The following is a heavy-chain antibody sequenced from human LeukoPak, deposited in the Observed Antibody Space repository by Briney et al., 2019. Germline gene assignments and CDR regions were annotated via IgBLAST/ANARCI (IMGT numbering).Heavy chain of an antibody. CDR2: IYYSGTT. J-gene: IGHJ4*02. D-gene: IGHD4-11*01. CDR1: GGSISNYY. Sequence: SETLSLTCTVSGGSISNYYWNWIRQPPGKGLEWIGYIYYSGTTNYNPSLKSRVSMSVDTSKNQFSLKLSSVTAADTAVYYCARLDYSNFFDYWGQGNLVSVSS. CDR3: ARLDYSNFFDY. V-gene: IGHV4-59*12.